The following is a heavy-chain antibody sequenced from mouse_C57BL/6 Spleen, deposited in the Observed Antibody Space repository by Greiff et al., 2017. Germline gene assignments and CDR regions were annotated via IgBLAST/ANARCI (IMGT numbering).Heavy chain of an antibody. V-gene: IGHV2-6*01. CDR3: ASGPGQGFAY. CDR2: IWGVGST. Sequence: QVQLKESGPGLVAPSQSLSITCTVSGFSLTSYGVDWVRQSPGKGLEWLGVIWGVGSTNYNSALKSRLSISKDNSKSQVFLKMNSLQTDDTAMYYCASGPGQGFAYWGQGTLVTVSA. CDR1: GFSLTSYG. D-gene: IGHD3-3*01. J-gene: IGHJ3*01.